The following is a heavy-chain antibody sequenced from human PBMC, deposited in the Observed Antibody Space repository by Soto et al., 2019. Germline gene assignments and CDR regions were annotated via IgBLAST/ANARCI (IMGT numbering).Heavy chain of an antibody. CDR1: GFTFSSYA. CDR3: ARESIVATMIVEFGY. V-gene: IGHV3-30-3*01. Sequence: QVQLVESGGGVVQPGRSLRLSCAASGFTFSSYAMHWVRQAPGKGLEWVAVISYDGSNKYYADSVKGRFTISRDNSKNTLYLQMNSLRAEDTAVYYCARESIVATMIVEFGYWGQGTLVTVSS. J-gene: IGHJ4*02. D-gene: IGHD3-22*01. CDR2: ISYDGSNK.